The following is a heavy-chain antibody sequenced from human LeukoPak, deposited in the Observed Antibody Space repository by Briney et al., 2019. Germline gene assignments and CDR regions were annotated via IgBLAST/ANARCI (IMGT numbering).Heavy chain of an antibody. D-gene: IGHD3-22*01. Sequence: GASVKVSCKASGYTLTNYYIHWVRQAPGQGLEWMGVINPSLTTTKYAQKLQGRVTMTRETSTSTVYMELDSLRSEDTAVYYCATVLGDYYDSSGYNNWGQGTLVTVSS. CDR2: INPSLTTT. V-gene: IGHV1-46*04. CDR3: ATVLGDYYDSSGYNN. J-gene: IGHJ4*02. CDR1: GYTLTNYY.